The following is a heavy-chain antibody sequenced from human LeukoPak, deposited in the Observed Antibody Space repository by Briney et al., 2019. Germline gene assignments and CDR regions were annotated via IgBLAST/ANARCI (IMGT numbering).Heavy chain of an antibody. J-gene: IGHJ4*02. CDR1: GFTFDDYA. CDR2: ISWDGDST. V-gene: IGHV3-43D*03. Sequence: GGSLRLSCAASGFTFDDYAMHWVRQTPGKGLEWVSLISWDGDSTSYADSVKGRFSISRDNSKSSLYLQMNSLRHEDTAVYYCAKDMIYRDAGSYLGGLIDYWGQGTLVTVTS. D-gene: IGHD3-10*01. CDR3: AKDMIYRDAGSYLGGLIDY.